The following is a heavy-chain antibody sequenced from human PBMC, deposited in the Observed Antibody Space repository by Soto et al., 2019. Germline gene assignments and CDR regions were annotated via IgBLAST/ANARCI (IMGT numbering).Heavy chain of an antibody. CDR3: ASVWGVDCHYGMDV. D-gene: IGHD2-21*02. CDR2: IYYSGST. CDR1: GGSISSGGYY. Sequence: QVQLQESGPGLVKPSQTLSLTCTVSGGSISSGGYYWTWIRQHPGKGLEWIGYIYYSGSTYYNPPLKSRVTIAVDSSKNQFSLKLSSVTAEDTAVYYCASVWGVDCHYGMDVWGQGTTVTVSS. J-gene: IGHJ6*02. V-gene: IGHV4-31*03.